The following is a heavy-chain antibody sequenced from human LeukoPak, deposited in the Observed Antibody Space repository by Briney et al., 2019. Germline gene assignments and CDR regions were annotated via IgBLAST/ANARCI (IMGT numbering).Heavy chain of an antibody. Sequence: ASVKVSCKASGYTFTSYGISWVRQAPGQGLEWMGWISAYNGNTNYAQKLQGRVTMTTDTSTSTAYMELRSLRSDDTAVYYCARGGYYDILTGYSTFDYWGQGTLVTVSS. CDR3: ARGGYYDILTGYSTFDY. CDR1: GYTFTSYG. CDR2: ISAYNGNT. D-gene: IGHD3-9*01. J-gene: IGHJ4*02. V-gene: IGHV1-18*01.